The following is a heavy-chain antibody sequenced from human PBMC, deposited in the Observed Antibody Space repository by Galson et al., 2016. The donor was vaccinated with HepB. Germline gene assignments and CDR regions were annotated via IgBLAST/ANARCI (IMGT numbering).Heavy chain of an antibody. CDR3: ARDYDISGKPYTDKYFFDY. D-gene: IGHD3-22*01. CDR1: GFSFSDYY. CDR2: ISATGSTV. Sequence: SLRLSCAASGFSFSDYYMNWIRQAPGKGLEWLSYISATGSTVYYADSVRGRFTISRDNVQNSLYLQLTNLRPEDTAVYFCARDYDISGKPYTDKYFFDYWGQGALVTVSS. J-gene: IGHJ4*02. V-gene: IGHV3-11*01.